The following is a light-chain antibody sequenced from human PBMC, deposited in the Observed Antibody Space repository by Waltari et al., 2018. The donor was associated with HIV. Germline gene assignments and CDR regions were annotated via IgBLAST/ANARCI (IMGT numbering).Light chain of an antibody. CDR2: GNS. V-gene: IGLV1-40*01. J-gene: IGLJ2*01. CDR3: QSYDSNLSGV. CDR1: SSNIGAGYD. Sequence: QSVLTQPPSVSGAPGQRVTISCTGSSSNIGAGYDVHWYQQFPGTAPKLLIYGNSHRPSGVPDRLSGSKSGTSASLAITGLQAEDEADYYCQSYDSNLSGVFGGGTKLTVL.